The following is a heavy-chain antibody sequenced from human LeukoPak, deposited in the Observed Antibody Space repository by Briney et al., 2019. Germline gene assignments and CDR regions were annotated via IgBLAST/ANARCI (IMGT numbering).Heavy chain of an antibody. CDR2: IYYSGST. Sequence: SETLSLTCTVSGGSISSGDYYWSWIRQPPGKGLEWIGYIYYSGSTYYNPSLKSRVTISVDTSKNQFSLKLSSVTAADTAVYYCATTYGSGSYYYYYMDVWGKGTTVTVSS. D-gene: IGHD3-10*01. CDR3: ATTYGSGSYYYYYMDV. V-gene: IGHV4-30-4*01. CDR1: GGSISSGDYY. J-gene: IGHJ6*03.